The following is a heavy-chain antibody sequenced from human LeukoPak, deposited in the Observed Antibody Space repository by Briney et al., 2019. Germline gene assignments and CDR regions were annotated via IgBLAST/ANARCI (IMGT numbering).Heavy chain of an antibody. D-gene: IGHD6-19*01. Sequence: SETLSLTCAVYGGSFSGYYWSWIRQPPGKGLEWIGEINHSGSTNYNPSLKSRVTISVDTSKNQFSLKLSSVTAADTAVYYCARPPYSSGWYGGYFDLWGRGTLVTVSS. J-gene: IGHJ2*01. V-gene: IGHV4-34*01. CDR3: ARPPYSSGWYGGYFDL. CDR1: GGSFSGYY. CDR2: INHSGST.